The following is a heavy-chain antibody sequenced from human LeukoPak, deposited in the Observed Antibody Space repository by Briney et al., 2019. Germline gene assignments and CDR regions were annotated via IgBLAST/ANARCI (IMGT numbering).Heavy chain of an antibody. Sequence: SETLSLTCTVSGGSISSYYRSWLRQPPGKGLEWIGYIYYSGSTNYNPSLKSRVTISVDTSKNQFSLKLSSVTAADTAVYYCARCITYSSWSYYYYYGMDVWGQGATVTVSS. V-gene: IGHV4-59*08. CDR1: GGSISSYY. J-gene: IGHJ6*02. D-gene: IGHD6-13*01. CDR2: IYYSGST. CDR3: ARCITYSSWSYYYYYGMDV.